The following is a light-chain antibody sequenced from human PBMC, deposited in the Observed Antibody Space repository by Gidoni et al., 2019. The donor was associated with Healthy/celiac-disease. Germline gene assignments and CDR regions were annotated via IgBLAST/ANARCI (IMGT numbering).Light chain of an antibody. V-gene: IGLV3-9*01. Sequence: SYELTQPLPVSVALGQTARITCGGNNIGSKNVHWYQQKPGQAPVLVIYRDSNRPSGIPERFSGSNSGNTATLTISRAQAGDEADYYCQVWDSSTVLVFGTGTKVTVL. CDR2: RDS. J-gene: IGLJ1*01. CDR1: NIGSKN. CDR3: QVWDSSTVLV.